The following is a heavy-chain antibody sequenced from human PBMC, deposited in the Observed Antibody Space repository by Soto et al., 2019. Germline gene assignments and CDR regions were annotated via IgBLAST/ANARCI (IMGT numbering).Heavy chain of an antibody. CDR1: GGSINNYY. CDR2: ISYSGST. J-gene: IGHJ4*02. D-gene: IGHD6-19*01. CDR3: ARGGEAVAGSVQFDY. Sequence: PSETLSLTCTVSGGSINNYYWSWIRQPPGMGLEWIGCISYSGSTYYNPSLKSRVTISVDRSKNQFSLKLSSVTAADTAVYYCARGGEAVAGSVQFDYWGQGTLVTVSS. V-gene: IGHV4-59*12.